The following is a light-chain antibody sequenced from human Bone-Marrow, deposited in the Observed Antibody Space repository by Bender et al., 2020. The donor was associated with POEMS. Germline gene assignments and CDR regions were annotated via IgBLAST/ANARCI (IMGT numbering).Light chain of an antibody. J-gene: IGLJ2*01. Sequence: QSALTQPRSVSGSPGQSVTISCTGTSSDVGGYDSVSWYQQHPDKAPKLMIYDVTDRPSGVPDRFSASKSGNTASLTISGLQAEDEADYYCNSHTGSSTVVFGGGTKLTVL. V-gene: IGLV2-11*01. CDR3: NSHTGSSTVV. CDR1: SSDVGGYDS. CDR2: DVT.